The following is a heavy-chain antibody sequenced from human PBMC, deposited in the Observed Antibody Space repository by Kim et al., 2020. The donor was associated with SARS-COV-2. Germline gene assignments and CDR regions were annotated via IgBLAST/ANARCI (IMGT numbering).Heavy chain of an antibody. CDR1: GGSISSYY. V-gene: IGHV4-59*13. CDR2: IYYSGST. D-gene: IGHD4-4*01. Sequence: SETLSLTCTVSGGSISSYYWSWIRQPPGKGLEWIGYIYYSGSTNYNPSLKSRVTISVDTSKNQFSLKLSSVTAADTAVYYCARVLGYSVGWFDPWGQGTLVTVSS. J-gene: IGHJ5*02. CDR3: ARVLGYSVGWFDP.